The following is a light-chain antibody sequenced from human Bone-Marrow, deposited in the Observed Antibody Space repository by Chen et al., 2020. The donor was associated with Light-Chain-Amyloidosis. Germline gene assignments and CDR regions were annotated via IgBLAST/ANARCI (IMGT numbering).Light chain of an antibody. CDR2: DDS. Sequence: SYFLTQPFSVSVGPGQKAPIACGGNNIGSTSGHWYQQTPGQAPLLVVYDDSDRPSGIPERLSGSNSGNTATLTISRVEAGDEADYYCQVWDRSSDRPVFGGGTKLTVL. J-gene: IGLJ3*02. V-gene: IGLV3-21*02. CDR1: NIGSTS. CDR3: QVWDRSSDRPV.